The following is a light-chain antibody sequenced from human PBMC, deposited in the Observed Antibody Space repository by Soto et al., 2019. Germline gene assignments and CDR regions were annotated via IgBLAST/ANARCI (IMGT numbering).Light chain of an antibody. Sequence: DIQMTQSPSTLSASVGDIVTITCRASQSISDWLAWYQQKPGKAPKFLIYKASNLESGVPSRFSGSGSGKEFTLTFSSVQPDDFATYYCQYYDSYSWTFGQGTKVEIK. CDR2: KAS. J-gene: IGKJ1*01. CDR3: QYYDSYSWT. CDR1: QSISDW. V-gene: IGKV1-5*03.